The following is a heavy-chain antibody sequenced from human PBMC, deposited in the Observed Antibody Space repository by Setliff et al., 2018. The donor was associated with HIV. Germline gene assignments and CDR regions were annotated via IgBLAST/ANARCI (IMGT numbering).Heavy chain of an antibody. CDR2: INAGNGDT. V-gene: IGHV1-3*01. CDR3: ARRAAGGSSPNDYMDV. J-gene: IGHJ6*03. Sequence: ASVKVSCKASGYTFTSNSIHWVRQAPGQRLEWMGWINAGNGDTNYAQNLQGRVTITADKSTSTAYMELSSLRSEDTAVYYCARRAAGGSSPNDYMDVWGKGTTVTVSS. CDR1: GYTFTSNS. D-gene: IGHD6-6*01.